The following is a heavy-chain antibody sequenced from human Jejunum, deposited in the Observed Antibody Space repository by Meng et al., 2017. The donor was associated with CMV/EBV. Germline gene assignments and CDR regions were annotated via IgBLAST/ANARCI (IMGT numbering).Heavy chain of an antibody. V-gene: IGHV3-53*01. Sequence: SNLMSWVRQAPGKGLEWVSIIYSGGTIKYADSVKGRFTISRDSSTNTLYLQIDSLRAEDTAVYFCARNRRNCGSVSCYGYYGMDVWGQGTTVTVSS. CDR1: SNL. J-gene: IGHJ6*02. D-gene: IGHD2-2*01. CDR3: ARNRRNCGSVSCYGYYGMDV. CDR2: IYSGGTI.